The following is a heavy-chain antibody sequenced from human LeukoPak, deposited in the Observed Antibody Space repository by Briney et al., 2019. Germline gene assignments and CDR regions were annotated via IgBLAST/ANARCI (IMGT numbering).Heavy chain of an antibody. Sequence: GGSLRLSCAASGFTFSSYGMHWVCQAPGKGLEWVAVIWYDGSNKYYADSVKGRFTISRDNSKNTLYLQMNSLRAEDTAVYYCAKARRHYDILTGYEYWGQGTLVTVSS. J-gene: IGHJ4*02. D-gene: IGHD3-9*01. V-gene: IGHV3-33*06. CDR3: AKARRHYDILTGYEY. CDR2: IWYDGSNK. CDR1: GFTFSSYG.